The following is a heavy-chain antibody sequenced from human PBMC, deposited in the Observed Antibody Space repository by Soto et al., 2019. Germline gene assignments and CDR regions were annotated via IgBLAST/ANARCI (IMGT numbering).Heavy chain of an antibody. V-gene: IGHV1-58*01. CDR1: GFTFTSSA. D-gene: IGHD6-13*01. CDR3: ARRIVGYSSPSAYFDY. Sequence: ASVKVSCKASGFTFTSSAVQWVRQARGQRLEWIGWIVVGSGNTNYAQKFQERVTITRDMSTSTAYMELSSLRSEDTAVYYCARRIVGYSSPSAYFDYWGQGTLVTVSS. CDR2: IVVGSGNT. J-gene: IGHJ4*02.